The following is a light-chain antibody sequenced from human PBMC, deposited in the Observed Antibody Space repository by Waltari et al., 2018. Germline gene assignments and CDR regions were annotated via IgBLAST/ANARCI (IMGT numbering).Light chain of an antibody. CDR3: QSYDSSLSGVV. Sequence: QSVLTQPPSVSGAPGQRVTISCTGSSSNIGAGYDVHWYQQLPGTAPNLIIYGNSNRPSGVPDRFSGSKSGTSASLAITGLQAEDEADYDCQSYDSSLSGVVFGGGTKLTVL. CDR1: SSNIGAGYD. CDR2: GNS. V-gene: IGLV1-40*01. J-gene: IGLJ2*01.